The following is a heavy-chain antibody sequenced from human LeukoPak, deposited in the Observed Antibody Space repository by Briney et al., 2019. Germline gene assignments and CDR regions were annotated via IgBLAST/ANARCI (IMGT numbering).Heavy chain of an antibody. CDR3: ARGSVVVTAYPDY. D-gene: IGHD2-21*02. J-gene: IGHJ4*02. Sequence: GGSLRLSCAASGFTFSSYAMHWVRQAPGKGLEYVSAISGNGGSTYYANSVKGRFTISRDNSKNTLYLQMGSLRAEDMAVYYCARGSVVVTAYPDYWGQGTLVTVSS. CDR2: ISGNGGST. V-gene: IGHV3-64*01. CDR1: GFTFSSYA.